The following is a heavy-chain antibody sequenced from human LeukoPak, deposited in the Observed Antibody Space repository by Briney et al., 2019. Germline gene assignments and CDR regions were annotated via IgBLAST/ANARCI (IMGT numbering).Heavy chain of an antibody. J-gene: IGHJ6*03. CDR2: INWNGASK. D-gene: IGHD5-18*01. CDR1: GFTFYEYG. V-gene: IGHV3-20*04. CDR3: ARGGYSYGYAGVSPHYMAF. Sequence: GGSLRLSCAASGFTFYEYGTNWVRQSPGKGLEWGSSINWNGASKIYADTVQGRFTISRDNAKNSLFLQMSSLRAEDTALYFCARGGYSYGYAGVSPHYMAFWGKGTTVTVSS.